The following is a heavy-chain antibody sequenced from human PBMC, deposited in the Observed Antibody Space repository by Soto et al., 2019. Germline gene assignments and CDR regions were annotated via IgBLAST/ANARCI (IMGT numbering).Heavy chain of an antibody. CDR1: GFSFSSYA. CDR3: AKDRYSGTYPTDFDY. D-gene: IGHD1-26*01. Sequence: QEQLVESGGGVVQPGRSLRLSCAASGFSFSSYAMHWVRQAPGKGLEWVALISYDGGNEKYTESVKDRFTISRDDSHNVAYLQMSSLRTEDTAMYYCAKDRYSGTYPTDFDYWGQGSLVTVSS. V-gene: IGHV3-30*18. J-gene: IGHJ4*02. CDR2: ISYDGGNE.